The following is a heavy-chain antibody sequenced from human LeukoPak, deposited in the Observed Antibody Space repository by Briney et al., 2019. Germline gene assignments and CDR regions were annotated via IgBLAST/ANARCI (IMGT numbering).Heavy chain of an antibody. CDR1: GYTFTGYH. CDR3: ARGVDPGEYSGSYIDY. CDR2: VNPKSGDT. D-gene: IGHD1-26*01. J-gene: IGHJ4*02. V-gene: IGHV1-2*02. Sequence: ASVKVSCKASGYTFTGYHIHWVRQAPGQGLEWMGWVNPKSGDTDYAQEFQGRVTMTRDTSISTAYMELSRLRSDDTAVYYCARGVDPGEYSGSYIDYWGQGTLVTVSS.